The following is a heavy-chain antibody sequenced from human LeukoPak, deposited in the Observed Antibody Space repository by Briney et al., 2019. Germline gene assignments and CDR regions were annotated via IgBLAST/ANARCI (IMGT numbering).Heavy chain of an antibody. CDR1: GFTFSSYA. V-gene: IGHV3-7*03. D-gene: IGHD6-13*01. CDR3: ARARDSSWDY. CDR2: IKDDGSEK. J-gene: IGHJ4*02. Sequence: HPGRSLRLSCAASGFTFSSYAMHWVRQAPGKGLEWVANIKDDGSEKYYVDSVKGRFTISRDDAKNSLYLQMNSLRAEDTAVYYCARARDSSWDYWGQGTLVTVSS.